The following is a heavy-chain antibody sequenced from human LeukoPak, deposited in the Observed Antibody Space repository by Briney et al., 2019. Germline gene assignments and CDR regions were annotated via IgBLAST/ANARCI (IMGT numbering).Heavy chain of an antibody. V-gene: IGHV1-69*05. J-gene: IGHJ3*01. CDR2: IIPIFGTA. CDR3: ARDAVVGTGIAFDV. CDR1: GGTFSSYA. D-gene: IGHD4-23*01. Sequence: SVTVSCKASGGTFSSYAISWVRQAPGQGLEWMGGIIPIFGTANYAQKFQGRVIITTDTSASTVYMELSSLRSEDTAVYYCARDAVVGTGIAFDVWGQGAMVTVSS.